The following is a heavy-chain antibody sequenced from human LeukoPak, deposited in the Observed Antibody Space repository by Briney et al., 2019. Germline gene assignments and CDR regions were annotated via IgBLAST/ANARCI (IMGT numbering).Heavy chain of an antibody. Sequence: GGSLRLSCAASGFTFSSYAMHWVRQAPGKGLEWVAVISYDGSNKYYADSVKGRFTISRDNSKNTLYLQMNSLRAEDTAVYYCAKDRCSNGIGCYYYYMDVWGKGTTVTISS. J-gene: IGHJ6*03. CDR1: GFTFSSYA. D-gene: IGHD2-8*01. V-gene: IGHV3-30*04. CDR3: AKDRCSNGIGCYYYYMDV. CDR2: ISYDGSNK.